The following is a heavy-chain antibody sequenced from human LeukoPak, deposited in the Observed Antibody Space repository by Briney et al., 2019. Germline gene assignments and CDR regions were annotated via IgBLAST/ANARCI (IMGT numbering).Heavy chain of an antibody. V-gene: IGHV1-2*02. D-gene: IGHD6-13*01. CDR2: INPNSGGT. CDR3: ARDSLEAAAGLNWFDP. Sequence: GASVKVSCKASGYTFTGYYMHWVRQAPGQGLEWMGWINPNSGGTNYAQKFQGRVTMTRDTSISTAYMELSRLRSDDTAVYYCARDSLEAAAGLNWFDPWGQGTLVTVSS. J-gene: IGHJ5*02. CDR1: GYTFTGYY.